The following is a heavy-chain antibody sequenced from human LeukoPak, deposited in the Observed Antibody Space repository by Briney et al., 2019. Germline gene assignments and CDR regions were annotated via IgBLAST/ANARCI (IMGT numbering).Heavy chain of an antibody. CDR1: GYTFTSYG. V-gene: IGHV1-2*02. CDR2: INPNSGGT. CDR3: ARDFGYSSSPNWFGP. Sequence: EASVKVSCKASGYTFTSYGISWVRQAPGQGLEWMGWINPNSGGTNYAQKFQGRVTMTRDTSISTAYMELSRLRSDDTAVYYCARDFGYSSSPNWFGPWGQGTLVTVSS. D-gene: IGHD6-13*01. J-gene: IGHJ5*02.